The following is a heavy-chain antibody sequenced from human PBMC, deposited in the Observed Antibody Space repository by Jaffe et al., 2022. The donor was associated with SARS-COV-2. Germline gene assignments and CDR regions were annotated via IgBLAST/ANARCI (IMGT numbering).Heavy chain of an antibody. V-gene: IGHV1-8*01. J-gene: IGHJ4*02. D-gene: IGHD7-27*01. CDR3: ARGVNAGVDY. CDR2: MSPRSGST. Sequence: QVQLVQSGAEVKKPGASVKVSCKASGYTFTSLDINWVRQATGQGLEWMGWMSPRSGSTGYAQNFQGRVTMTRDTSMSTAYMELSSLRSDDTAVYYCARGVNAGVDYWGQGTLVTVSS. CDR1: GYTFTSLD.